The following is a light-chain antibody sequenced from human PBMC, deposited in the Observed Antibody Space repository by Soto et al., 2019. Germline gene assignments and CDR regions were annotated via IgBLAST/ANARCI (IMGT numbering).Light chain of an antibody. V-gene: IGLV2-14*01. CDR2: EVT. CDR3: SSYTSTSTYV. Sequence: QSALTQPASVSGSPGQSITISCTGTSSDIGVYDYVSWYQQHPGKAPKLIIYEVTNRPSGLSNRFSGSKSGNTASLIISGLQAEDEADYYCSSYTSTSTYVFGTGTKVTVL. J-gene: IGLJ1*01. CDR1: SSDIGVYDY.